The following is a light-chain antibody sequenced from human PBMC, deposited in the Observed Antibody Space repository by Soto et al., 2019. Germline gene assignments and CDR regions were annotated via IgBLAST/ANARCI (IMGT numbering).Light chain of an antibody. CDR1: QDISRF. V-gene: IGKV1-17*03. Sequence: DVQMTQSPSAMSASVGDRVTSTCRASQDISRFVAWFQQKPGKAPERLIYDTSSLQPGVPSRFSGSGSGTEFTLAISGLQPEDFATYYCLQHTNYPYTFGQGTKLEIK. CDR2: DTS. CDR3: LQHTNYPYT. J-gene: IGKJ2*01.